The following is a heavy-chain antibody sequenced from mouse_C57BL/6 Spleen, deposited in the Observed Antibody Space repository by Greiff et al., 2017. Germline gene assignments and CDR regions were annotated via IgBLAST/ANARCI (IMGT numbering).Heavy chain of an antibody. Sequence: VQLQQSGAELVKPGASVKLSCKASGYTFTEYTIHWVKQRSGQGLEWIGWFYPGSGSIKYNEKFKDKATLTADKSSSTVYMELSRLTSEDSAVYFWARHEERGRNYFAWFAYWGQGTLVTVSA. CDR1: GYTFTEYT. D-gene: IGHD2-5*01. J-gene: IGHJ3*01. CDR2: FYPGSGSI. CDR3: ARHEERGRNYFAWFAY. V-gene: IGHV1-62-2*01.